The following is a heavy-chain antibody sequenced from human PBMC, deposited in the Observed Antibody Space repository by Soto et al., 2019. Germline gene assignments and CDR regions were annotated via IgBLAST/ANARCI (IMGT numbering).Heavy chain of an antibody. CDR3: ARAVAGNPPFDY. D-gene: IGHD6-19*01. CDR1: GYTFTSYA. CDR2: INAGNGNT. Sequence: ASVKVSCKAAGYTFTSYAWHWVRQAPGQRLEWMGWINAGNGNTKYSQKFQGRVTITRDTSASTAYMELSSLRSEDTAVYYCARAVAGNPPFDYWGQGTLVTVSS. V-gene: IGHV1-3*01. J-gene: IGHJ4*02.